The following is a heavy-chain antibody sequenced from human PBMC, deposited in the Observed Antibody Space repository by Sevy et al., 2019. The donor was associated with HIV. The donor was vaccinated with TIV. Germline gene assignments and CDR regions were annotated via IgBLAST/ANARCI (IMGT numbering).Heavy chain of an antibody. CDR2: ISGSGGST. V-gene: IGHV3-23*01. Sequence: GGSLRLSCAASGFTFSSYAMSWVRQAPGKGLEWVSAISGSGGSTYYADSVKGRFTISRDNSKNTLYLQMNSLEAEDTAVYYCAKDRGRAAAGRGDYWGQGTLVTVSS. J-gene: IGHJ4*02. CDR1: GFTFSSYA. CDR3: AKDRGRAAAGRGDY. D-gene: IGHD6-13*01.